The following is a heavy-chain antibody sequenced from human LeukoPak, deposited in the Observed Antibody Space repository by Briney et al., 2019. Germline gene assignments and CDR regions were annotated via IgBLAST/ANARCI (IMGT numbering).Heavy chain of an antibody. CDR3: ARLDCHGDGCYNH. V-gene: IGHV4-59*08. J-gene: IGHJ4*02. Sequence: SETLSLTCSVSGDSVTSYYWSWIRQPPGKGLERIGYVSYDGTTNYTPSLRSRVIMAVNTANNNISLRLTSVTAADTAVYYCARLDCHGDGCYNHWGQGTLVTVSS. D-gene: IGHD2-21*01. CDR1: GDSVTSYY. CDR2: VSYDGTT.